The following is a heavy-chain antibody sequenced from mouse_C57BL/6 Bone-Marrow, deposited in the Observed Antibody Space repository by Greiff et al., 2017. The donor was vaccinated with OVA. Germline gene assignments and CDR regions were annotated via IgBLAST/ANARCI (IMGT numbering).Heavy chain of an antibody. CDR1: GYTFTDYY. V-gene: IGHV1-76*01. Sequence: QVQLQQSGAELVRPGASVKLSCKASGYTFTDYYINWVKQRPGQGLEWIARIYPGSGTTYYNEKFKGKATLTAEKSSSTAYMQLSSLTSEDSAVYFCARGSSLSFDVWGTGTTVTVSS. J-gene: IGHJ1*03. CDR2: IYPGSGTT. D-gene: IGHD1-1*01. CDR3: ARGSSLSFDV.